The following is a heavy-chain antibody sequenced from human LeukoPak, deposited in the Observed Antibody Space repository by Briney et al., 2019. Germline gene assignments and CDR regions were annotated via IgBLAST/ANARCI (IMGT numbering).Heavy chain of an antibody. D-gene: IGHD3-22*01. CDR2: VSGSGRGENT. Sequence: PGGSLRLSCAASGFTFSSSAMSWVRQAPGKGLEWVSNVSGSGRGENTYYADSVKGRFTISRDNAKNSLYLQMNSLRAEDMALYYCAKIDYDSSGSGAFDIWGQGTMVTVSS. CDR3: AKIDYDSSGSGAFDI. J-gene: IGHJ3*02. CDR1: GFTFSSSA. V-gene: IGHV3-23*01.